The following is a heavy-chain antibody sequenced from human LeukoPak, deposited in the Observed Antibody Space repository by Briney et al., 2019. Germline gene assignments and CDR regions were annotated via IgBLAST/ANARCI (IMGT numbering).Heavy chain of an antibody. J-gene: IGHJ6*03. CDR1: GGSFSGYY. Sequence: SETLSLTCAVYGGSFSGYYWSWIRQPPGKGLEWIGEINHRGSTNYNPSLKSRVTISVDTSKNQFSLKLSSVTAADTAVYYCARGQHNYYYYYMDVWGKGTTVTVSS. D-gene: IGHD2-21*01. CDR2: INHRGST. CDR3: ARGQHNYYYYYMDV. V-gene: IGHV4-34*01.